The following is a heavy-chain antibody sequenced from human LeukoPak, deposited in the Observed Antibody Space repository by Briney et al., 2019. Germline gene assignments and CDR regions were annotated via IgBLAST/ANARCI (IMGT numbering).Heavy chain of an antibody. CDR3: AAEYCNSTTCLDVFDK. CDR2: INPNSGDT. V-gene: IGHV1-2*02. D-gene: IGHD2-2*01. Sequence: ASVKVSCKASGYTFTGYYMHWVRQAPGQGLEWMGWINPNSGDTKYAQNFQDRVTMTRDTSISTAYMELSRLNSDDTALYYCAAEYCNSTTCLDVFDKWGQGTMVTVSS. CDR1: GYTFTGYY. J-gene: IGHJ3*02.